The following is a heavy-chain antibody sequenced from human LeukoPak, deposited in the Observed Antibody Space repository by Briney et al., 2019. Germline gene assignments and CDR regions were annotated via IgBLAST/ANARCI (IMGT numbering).Heavy chain of an antibody. CDR3: ARGPVALPNDRLSLFFDF. V-gene: IGHV4-34*01. CDR2: VKHDGDT. CDR1: GASFNTYY. D-gene: IGHD2-8*01. Sequence: PSETLSLTCAVYGASFNTYYCTWIRQSPDKGLEWIGEVKHDGDTNVNPSLRSRVVMSVDASKNQFSLKMTSVTAADTAIYFCARGPVALPNDRLSLFFDFWGQGTLVTVSS. J-gene: IGHJ5*01.